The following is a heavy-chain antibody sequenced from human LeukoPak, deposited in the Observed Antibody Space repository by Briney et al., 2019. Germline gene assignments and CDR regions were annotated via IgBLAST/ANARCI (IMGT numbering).Heavy chain of an antibody. CDR2: MNPNRGNI. V-gene: IGHV1-8*03. D-gene: IGHD1-26*01. J-gene: IGHJ6*03. CDR3: ARGLGGAASYYYMDV. CDR1: GYTFTSYD. Sequence: ASVKVSCKASGYTFTSYDINWVRQATGQGLEWMGCMNPNRGNIGYAQKFQGRVTITRNTSISTAYMELSSLRSEDTAVYYCARGLGGAASYYYMDVWGKGTTVTVSS.